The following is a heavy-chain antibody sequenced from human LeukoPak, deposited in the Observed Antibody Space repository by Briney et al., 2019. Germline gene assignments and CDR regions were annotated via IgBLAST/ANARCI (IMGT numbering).Heavy chain of an antibody. CDR2: IRYDGSNK. CDR3: AKDADYYGSGSYGQPSYYFDY. D-gene: IGHD3-10*01. V-gene: IGHV3-30*02. J-gene: IGHJ4*02. Sequence: PGGSLRLSCAASGFTFSSYGMHWVRQAPGKGLEWVAFIRYDGSNKYYADSVKGRFTISRDNSKNTLYLQMNSLRAEDTAVYYCAKDADYYGSGSYGQPSYYFDYWGQGTLVTVSS. CDR1: GFTFSSYG.